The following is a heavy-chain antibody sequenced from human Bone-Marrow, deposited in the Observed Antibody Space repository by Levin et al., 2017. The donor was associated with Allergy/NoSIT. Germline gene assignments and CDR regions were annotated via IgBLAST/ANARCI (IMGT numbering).Heavy chain of an antibody. V-gene: IGHV4-4*02. CDR2: IYHSGST. CDR1: GGSISNKNW. D-gene: IGHD3-3*01. Sequence: SETLSLTCAVSGGSISNKNWWTWVRQPPGKGLAWIGEIYHSGSTNYNPSLKSRVTISLDKSKNQFSPKVSFVTAADTAVYYCARVGAGAPILRFLDNLGRAYQYYGMDVWGQGTTVIVSS. J-gene: IGHJ6*02. CDR3: ARVGAGAPILRFLDNLGRAYQYYGMDV.